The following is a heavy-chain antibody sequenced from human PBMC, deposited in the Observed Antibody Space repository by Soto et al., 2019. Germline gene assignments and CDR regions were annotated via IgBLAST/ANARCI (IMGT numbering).Heavy chain of an antibody. Sequence: GGSLRLSCAASGFTFSSYAMSWVRQAPGKGLEWVSAISGSGGSTYYADSVKGRFTISRDNSKNTLYLQMNSLRAEDTAVYYCAKQPSECSVICYFDYWGQGTLVTVSS. CDR2: ISGSGGST. V-gene: IGHV3-23*01. J-gene: IGHJ4*02. CDR1: GFTFSSYA. CDR3: AKQPSECSVICYFDY. D-gene: IGHD3-10*02.